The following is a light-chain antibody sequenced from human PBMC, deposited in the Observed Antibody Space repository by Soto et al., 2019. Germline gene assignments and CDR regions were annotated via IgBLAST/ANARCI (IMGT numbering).Light chain of an antibody. V-gene: IGLV1-40*01. J-gene: IGLJ2*01. CDR2: GNN. CDR1: TTNIGAGFG. CDR3: QSYDSSLSDVL. Sequence: QSVLTQPPSVSGAPGQRVAISCTGTTTNIGAGFGVHWYQQLPGTAPRLLIYGNNNRPSGVPDRFSGSKSGTSASLAITGLHTGDEAYYYCQSYDSSLSDVLFGGGTKVTVL.